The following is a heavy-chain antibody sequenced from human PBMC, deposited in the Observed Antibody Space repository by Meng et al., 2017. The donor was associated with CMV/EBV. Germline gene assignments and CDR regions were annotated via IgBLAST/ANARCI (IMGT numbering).Heavy chain of an antibody. CDR3: ARFQGWGTKNSYSNYTTSDY. J-gene: IGHJ4*02. V-gene: IGHV3-23*03. D-gene: IGHD4-11*01. CDR2: LYSGGSST. Sequence: GESLKISCAASGFTFSSYAMSWVRQAPGKGMEWVSVLYSGGSSTNYADSVKGRFTISRDKSKNTLYLQMNSLRAEDTAVYYCARFQGWGTKNSYSNYTTSDYWGQGTLVTVSS. CDR1: GFTFSSYA.